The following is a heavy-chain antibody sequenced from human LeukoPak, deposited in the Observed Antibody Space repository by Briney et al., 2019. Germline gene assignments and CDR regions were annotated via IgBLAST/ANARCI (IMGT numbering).Heavy chain of an antibody. J-gene: IGHJ5*02. CDR2: IYYSGSS. CDR1: GGSISRYY. D-gene: IGHD4-11*01. V-gene: IGHV4-59*01. CDR3: ARARRATVTTLWFDP. Sequence: SETLSLTCTVSGGSISRYYWSWIRQPPGKGLEWIGYIYYSGSSNYNPSLKSRVTISVDTSKNQFSLNLSSVTAADTAVYYCARARRATVTTLWFDPWGQGTLVTVSS.